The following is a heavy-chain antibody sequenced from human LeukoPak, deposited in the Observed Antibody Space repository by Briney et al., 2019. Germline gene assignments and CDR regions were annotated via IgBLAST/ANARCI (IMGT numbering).Heavy chain of an antibody. CDR3: ARDRSGTGTTFHY. CDR2: INPNSGGT. D-gene: IGHD1-7*01. V-gene: IGHV1-2*02. J-gene: IGHJ4*02. CDR1: GYTFTGYY. Sequence: ASVKVSCKASGYTFTGYYMHWVRQAPGQGLEWMGWINPNSGGTNYAQKFQGRVTMTRDTSISTAYMELSRLRSDDTAVYYCARDRSGTGTTFHYWGQGTLVTVSS.